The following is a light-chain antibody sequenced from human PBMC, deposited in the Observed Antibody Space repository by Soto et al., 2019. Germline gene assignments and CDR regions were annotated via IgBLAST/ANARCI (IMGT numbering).Light chain of an antibody. J-gene: IGLJ2*01. CDR1: SSNIGAGYD. CDR3: QSCDISLSVSVI. Sequence: QSVLTQPPSVSGAPGQRVTISCTGSSSNIGAGYDVQWYQQLPGAAPKLLIFGNSNRPSGVPDRFSGSRSGTSASLAITGLQSEEEADYFCQSCDISLSVSVIFGGGTKLTVL. CDR2: GNS. V-gene: IGLV1-40*01.